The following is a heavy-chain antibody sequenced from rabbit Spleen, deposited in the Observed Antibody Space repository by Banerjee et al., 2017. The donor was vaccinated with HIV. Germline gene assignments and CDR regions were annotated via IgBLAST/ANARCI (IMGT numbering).Heavy chain of an antibody. D-gene: IGHD6-1*01. V-gene: IGHV1S45*01. Sequence: QEQLVESGGGLVKPGTSLTLICTASGFSFSSSYDMCWVRQAPGKGLEWIGCINTGSGSTYYASWAKGRFTISKTSSTTVTLQMTSLTATATYFCAKENPNIRGYDYDLWGPGTLVTVS. CDR2: INTGSGST. J-gene: IGHJ4*01. CDR1: GFSFSSSYD. CDR3: AKENPNIRGYDYDL.